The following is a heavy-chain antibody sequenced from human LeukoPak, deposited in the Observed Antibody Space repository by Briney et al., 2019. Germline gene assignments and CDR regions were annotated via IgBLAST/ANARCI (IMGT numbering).Heavy chain of an antibody. J-gene: IGHJ3*02. CDR3: ARGMTTVTKGDAFDI. CDR1: GGAFSSCA. V-gene: IGHV1-69*05. D-gene: IGHD4-17*01. CDR2: IIPIFTTP. Sequence: SVKVSCKASGGAFSSCAISWVRQAPGQGLEWMGGIIPIFTTPNYAQKLQGRVTMTTDTSTSTAYMELRSLRSDDTAVYYCARGMTTVTKGDAFDIWGQGTMVTVSS.